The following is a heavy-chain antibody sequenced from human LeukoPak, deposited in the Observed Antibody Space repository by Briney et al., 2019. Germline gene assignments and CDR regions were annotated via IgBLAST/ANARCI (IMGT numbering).Heavy chain of an antibody. CDR3: AREGSWTDY. CDR2: IYYSGST. Sequence: SETLSLTCTVSGGPISSYHWSWIRQPPGKGLEWIGYIYYSGSTNYNPSLKSRVTISVDTSKNQFSLKLSSVTAADTAVYYCAREGSWTDYWGQGTLVTVSS. V-gene: IGHV4-59*01. D-gene: IGHD6-13*01. CDR1: GGPISSYH. J-gene: IGHJ4*02.